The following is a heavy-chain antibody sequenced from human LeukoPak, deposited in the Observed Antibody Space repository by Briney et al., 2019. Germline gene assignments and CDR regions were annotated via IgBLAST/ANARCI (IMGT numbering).Heavy chain of an antibody. CDR1: GGSFSGYY. V-gene: IGHV4-34*01. CDR2: INHSGST. D-gene: IGHD6-13*01. J-gene: IGHJ5*02. Sequence: SETLSLTCAVYGGSFSGYYWSWIRQPPGKGLEWIGEINHSGSTNYNPSLKSRVTISVDTSKNQFSLKLSSVTAADTAVYYCARLEQQLVLGGWFDPWGQGTLVTVSS. CDR3: ARLEQQLVLGGWFDP.